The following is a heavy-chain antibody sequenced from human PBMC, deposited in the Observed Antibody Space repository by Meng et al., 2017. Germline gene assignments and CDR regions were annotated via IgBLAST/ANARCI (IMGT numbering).Heavy chain of an antibody. Sequence: SLKISCAASGFTFDDYAMHWVRQAPGKGLEWVSGICCNSGSIGYADSVKGRFTISRDNSKNSLYLQMNSLRAEDMALYYCATNSRSGKHSSSLYEGAFDNWGQGTMVTVSS. V-gene: IGHV3-9*03. CDR2: ICCNSGSI. J-gene: IGHJ3*02. CDR1: GFTFDDYA. CDR3: ATNSRSGKHSSSLYEGAFDN. D-gene: IGHD6-13*01.